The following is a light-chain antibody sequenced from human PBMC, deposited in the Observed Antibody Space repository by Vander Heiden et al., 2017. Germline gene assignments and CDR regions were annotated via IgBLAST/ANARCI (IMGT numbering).Light chain of an antibody. CDR2: GKN. V-gene: IGLV3-19*01. Sequence: SSELTQDPAVSVALGQTVRITCQGDSLRSYYASWYQQKPGQAPVLVSYGKNNRPSGIPDRFSGSSSGNTASLTITGAQAEDEADYYCNSRDSSGNPPGGFGGGTKLTVL. CDR1: SLRSYY. J-gene: IGLJ2*01. CDR3: NSRDSSGNPPGG.